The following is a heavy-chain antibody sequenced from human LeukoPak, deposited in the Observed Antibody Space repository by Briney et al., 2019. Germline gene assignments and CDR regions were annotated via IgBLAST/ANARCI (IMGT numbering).Heavy chain of an antibody. Sequence: SETLSLTCTVSGGSISSSSYYWGWIRQPPGKGLEWIGSIYYSGSTYYNPSLKSRVTISVDTSKNQFSLKLSSVTAADTAVYYCARDARSYLAVAGTRHNWFGPWGQGTLVTVSS. CDR1: GGSISSSSYY. J-gene: IGHJ5*02. D-gene: IGHD6-19*01. CDR3: ARDARSYLAVAGTRHNWFGP. V-gene: IGHV4-39*07. CDR2: IYYSGST.